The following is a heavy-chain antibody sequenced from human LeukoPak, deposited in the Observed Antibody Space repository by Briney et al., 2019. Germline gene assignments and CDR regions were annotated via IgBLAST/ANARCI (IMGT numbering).Heavy chain of an antibody. Sequence: TGESLKISCEGSGYSFTSYWIAWVRPMPGKGLEWMGIIYPADSDTRYSPSFQGQVTISVDKSINTAYLQWSSLKASDTAIYYCAKGVVRGVIIIDSWGQGTLVTVSS. V-gene: IGHV5-51*01. D-gene: IGHD3-10*01. J-gene: IGHJ4*02. CDR2: IYPADSDT. CDR3: AKGVVRGVIIIDS. CDR1: GYSFTSYW.